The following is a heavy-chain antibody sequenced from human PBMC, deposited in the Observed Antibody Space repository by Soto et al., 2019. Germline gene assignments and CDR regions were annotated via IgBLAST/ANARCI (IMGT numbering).Heavy chain of an antibody. D-gene: IGHD6-13*01. V-gene: IGHV4-59*01. CDR2: IYYIGIT. Sequence: KASETLSVTGTVSGGSISSYYLSWVRQPPGKGLEWIGYIYYIGITNYNPSLKSRVTIPVDTSKNQFSLTLSSVTAADTAVYYCARANRIAAAGMDTYYYYGMDVWGQGTTVTVSS. CDR3: ARANRIAAAGMDTYYYYGMDV. CDR1: GGSISSYY. J-gene: IGHJ6*02.